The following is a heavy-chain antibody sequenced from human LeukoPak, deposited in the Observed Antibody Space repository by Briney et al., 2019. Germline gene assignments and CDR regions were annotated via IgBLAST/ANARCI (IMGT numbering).Heavy chain of an antibody. D-gene: IGHD6-19*01. CDR3: ARVGKIAVALYWFDP. CDR2: IYYSGST. CDR1: GGSISSSSYY. Sequence: PSETLSLTCTVSGGSISSSSYYWGWIRQPPGKGLEWIGSIYYSGSTYYNPSLKSRVTISVDTSKNQFSLKLSSVTAADTAVYYCARVGKIAVALYWFDPWGQGTLVTVSS. J-gene: IGHJ5*02. V-gene: IGHV4-39*01.